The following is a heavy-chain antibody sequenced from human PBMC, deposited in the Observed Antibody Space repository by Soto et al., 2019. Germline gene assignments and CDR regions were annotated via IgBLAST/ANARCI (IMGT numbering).Heavy chain of an antibody. J-gene: IGHJ6*02. CDR1: GGSISSGDYY. CDR3: AREWRSGYDSPYDYYGVDF. CDR2: IYYTGST. V-gene: IGHV4-30-4*01. D-gene: IGHD5-12*01. Sequence: QVQLQESGQGLVQPSQTLSLTCTVSGGSISSGDYYWSWIRQPPGKGLEWIGYIYYTGSTYYNPSLKSRVSISVDTSKNQFSLKLSSVTAADTAVYYCAREWRSGYDSPYDYYGVDFWCQGTTVTVSS.